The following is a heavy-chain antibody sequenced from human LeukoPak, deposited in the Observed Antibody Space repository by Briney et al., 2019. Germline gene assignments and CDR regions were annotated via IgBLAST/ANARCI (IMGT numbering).Heavy chain of an antibody. V-gene: IGHV3-30*18. Sequence: PGRPLRLSCAASGFTFSSYGMHGVRQAPAKGLEWVAVISYDGSNKYYADSVKGQFTIPRDNSKNTLYLQMDSLRTEDTAIYYCAKEDVVVITIRYFQHWGQGTLVSVSS. D-gene: IGHD3-22*01. CDR3: AKEDVVVITIRYFQH. J-gene: IGHJ1*01. CDR2: ISYDGSNK. CDR1: GFTFSSYG.